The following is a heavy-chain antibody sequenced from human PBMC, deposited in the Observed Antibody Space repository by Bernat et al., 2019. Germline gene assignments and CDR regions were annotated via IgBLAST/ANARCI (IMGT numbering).Heavy chain of an antibody. D-gene: IGHD3-22*01. J-gene: IGHJ4*02. Sequence: VQLVESGGGVVQPGRSLRLSCAASGFTFSSYAMHWVRQAPGKGLEWVANIKQDGSEKYYVDSVKGRFTISRDNAKNSLYLQMNSLRAEDTAVYYCARVLYYYDSSGYYYEPYFDYWGQGTLVTVSS. CDR2: IKQDGSEK. V-gene: IGHV3-7*03. CDR1: GFTFSSYA. CDR3: ARVLYYYDSSGYYYEPYFDY.